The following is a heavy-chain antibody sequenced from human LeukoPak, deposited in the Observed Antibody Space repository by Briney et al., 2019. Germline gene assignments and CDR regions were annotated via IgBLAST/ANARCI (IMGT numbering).Heavy chain of an antibody. CDR3: AKDAQDSSSWFQIDY. V-gene: IGHV3-9*01. CDR2: ISWSSGSI. D-gene: IGHD6-13*01. Sequence: GRSLRLSCAASGFTFDDHAMHWVRQAPGKGLEWVSGISWSSGSIGYADSVKGRFTISRDNAKNSLYLQMNSLRAEDTALYYCAKDAQDSSSWFQIDYWGQGTLVTVSS. J-gene: IGHJ4*02. CDR1: GFTFDDHA.